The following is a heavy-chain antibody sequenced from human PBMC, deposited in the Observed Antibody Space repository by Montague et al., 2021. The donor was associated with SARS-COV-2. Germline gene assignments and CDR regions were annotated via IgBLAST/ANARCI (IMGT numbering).Heavy chain of an antibody. CDR3: ARGRQHINMVVVVVTGGEYYFDF. CDR2: INHRGST. D-gene: IGHD3-22*01. J-gene: IGHJ4*02. CDR1: EGSFSDYS. V-gene: IGHV4-34*01. Sequence: SETLSLTCAVYEGSFSDYSWTWIRQPPGKGLEWIGEINHRGSTNYNPSPKSRVTISVDTSKNQFSLKMTSVTAADTAVYYCARGRQHINMVVVVVTGGEYYFDFWGQGTLVAVSS.